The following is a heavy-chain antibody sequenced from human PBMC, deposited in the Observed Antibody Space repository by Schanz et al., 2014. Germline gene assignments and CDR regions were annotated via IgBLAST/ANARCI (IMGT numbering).Heavy chain of an antibody. CDR3: ARFDYGRNVPVDY. V-gene: IGHV3-48*02. CDR1: GFTFSSYS. D-gene: IGHD4-17*01. Sequence: EVQLVESGGGLVQPGGSLRLSCAASGFTFSSYSMNWVRQAPGKGLEWVSYISSSSSTIYYADSVKGRFTISRDNAKTSLYLQMTSLRDEATAVYYCARFDYGRNVPVDYWGPGTLVTVSS. J-gene: IGHJ4*02. CDR2: ISSSSSTI.